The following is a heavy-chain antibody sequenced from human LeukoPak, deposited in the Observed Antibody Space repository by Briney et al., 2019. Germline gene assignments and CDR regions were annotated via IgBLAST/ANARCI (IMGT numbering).Heavy chain of an antibody. CDR1: GFTFSSYA. D-gene: IGHD4-17*01. J-gene: IGHJ4*02. V-gene: IGHV3-23*01. CDR3: AKDRGLRDITVTFPDY. Sequence: GGSLRLSCAASGFTFSSYAMSWVRQAPGKGLDWVSSLSNTGASTYYADSVQGRFTNSRDNSKNTLYLQMNSLRAEDTAIYYCAKDRGLRDITVTFPDYWGQGSLVTVSS. CDR2: LSNTGAST.